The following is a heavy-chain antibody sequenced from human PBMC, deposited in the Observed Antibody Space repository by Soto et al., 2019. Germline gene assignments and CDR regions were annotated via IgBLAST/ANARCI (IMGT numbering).Heavy chain of an antibody. J-gene: IGHJ3*02. D-gene: IGHD4-4*01. CDR3: ARDSTRRGACEI. CDR2: VNHAGSS. V-gene: IGHV4-34*01. CDR1: GGSFSVYY. Sequence: QVHLQQWGAGLLKPSETLSLTCAISGGSFSVYYWNWIRQSPEKGLEWIGEVNHAGSSNYNPSLRSRVTISVDTSKNQFSLKLSSVTAADTAVYFCARDSTRRGACEIWGQGTMVTVSS.